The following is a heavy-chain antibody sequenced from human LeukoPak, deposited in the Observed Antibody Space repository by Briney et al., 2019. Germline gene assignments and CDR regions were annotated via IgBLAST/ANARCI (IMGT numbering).Heavy chain of an antibody. CDR2: ISSSSSYI. CDR3: ARDLTMGYYFDY. Sequence: GGSLRLSCAASGFTFSSHVMTWVRQAPGKGLEWVSSISSSSSYIYYADSVKGRFTISRDNAKNSLYLQMNSLRAEDTAVYYCARDLTMGYYFDYWGQGTLVTVSS. D-gene: IGHD3-10*01. CDR1: GFTFSSHV. J-gene: IGHJ4*02. V-gene: IGHV3-21*04.